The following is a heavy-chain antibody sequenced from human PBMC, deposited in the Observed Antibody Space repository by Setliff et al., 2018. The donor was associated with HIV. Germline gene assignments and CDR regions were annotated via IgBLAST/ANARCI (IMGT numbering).Heavy chain of an antibody. CDR1: GYTFTDYY. V-gene: IGHV1-2*02. D-gene: IGHD3-22*01. J-gene: IGHJ4*02. CDR2: MNPDSGNT. Sequence: ASVKVSCKATGYTFTDYYMHWVRQATGQGLESMGWMNPDSGNTDYAQKFQGRVTMTRDTSISKAYMELSRLRSDYTAVYYCARASRWLFRTGTYYLEYRGQGTLVTVSS. CDR3: ARASRWLFRTGTYYLEY.